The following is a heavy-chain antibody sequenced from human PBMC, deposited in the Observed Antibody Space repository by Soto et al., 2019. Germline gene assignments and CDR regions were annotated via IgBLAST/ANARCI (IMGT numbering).Heavy chain of an antibody. CDR3: ARVKLWLGWAFDY. Sequence: QVQLVESGGGVVQPGRSLRLSCAASGFTFSSYAMHWVRQAPGKGLEWVAVISYDGSNKYYADSVKGRFTISRDNSKNTLYLQMNSLRAEATAVYYCARVKLWLGWAFDYWGQGTLVTVSS. CDR1: GFTFSSYA. J-gene: IGHJ4*02. V-gene: IGHV3-30-3*01. CDR2: ISYDGSNK. D-gene: IGHD5-18*01.